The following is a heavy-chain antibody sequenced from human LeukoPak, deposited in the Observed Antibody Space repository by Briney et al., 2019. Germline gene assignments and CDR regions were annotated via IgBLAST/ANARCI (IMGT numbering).Heavy chain of an antibody. V-gene: IGHV3-7*05. CDR3: TRQTERDAYNRY. D-gene: IGHD5-24*01. Sequence: PGGSLRLSCAASGFTFSSFWMSWVRQAPGKGLEWVANTRQDGSVKNYVDSVKGRFTISRDNAKNSVYLQMNSLRAEDTAVYYCTRQTERDAYNRYWGQGTLVTVSS. CDR2: TRQDGSVK. CDR1: GFTFSSFW. J-gene: IGHJ4*02.